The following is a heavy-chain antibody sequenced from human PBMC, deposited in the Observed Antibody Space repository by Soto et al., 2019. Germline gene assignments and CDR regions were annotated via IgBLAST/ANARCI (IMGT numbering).Heavy chain of an antibody. CDR3: ARLPVWFGDYDYYMDD. Sequence: QVQLQESGPGLVKPSETLSLTCTVSGGSISSYYWSWIRQPPGKGLEWIGDIYYSGSTNYHPSLKSRVTISVDTSKNQVSLKLSSVTAADTAVYYCARLPVWFGDYDYYMDDWGKGTTVTVSS. CDR2: IYYSGST. J-gene: IGHJ6*03. D-gene: IGHD3-10*01. CDR1: GGSISSYY. V-gene: IGHV4-59*01.